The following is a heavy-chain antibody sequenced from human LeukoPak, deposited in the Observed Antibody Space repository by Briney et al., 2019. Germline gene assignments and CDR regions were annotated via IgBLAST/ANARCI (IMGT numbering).Heavy chain of an antibody. CDR1: GYTFTNFG. V-gene: IGHV1-18*01. CDR2: ISGNNANS. CDR3: ARDGHYSTTYLDF. J-gene: IGHJ4*02. Sequence: ASVKVSCKASGYTFTNFGISWVRQAPGQGPEWLGWISGNNANSNYGQKFQDRVTITTDTSTITAYMELASLRSDDTAVYYCARDGHYSTTYLDFWGQGTLVTVSS. D-gene: IGHD5/OR15-5a*01.